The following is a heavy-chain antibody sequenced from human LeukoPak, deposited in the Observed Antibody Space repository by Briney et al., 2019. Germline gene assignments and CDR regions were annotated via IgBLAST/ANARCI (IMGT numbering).Heavy chain of an antibody. Sequence: GGSLRLSCAASGFTFSSFSMHWVRQAPGKGLEWVAFIRSDGSDKYYADSLKGRFTISRDNSKNTLYLQLDNLRTEDTAVYHCATRAFSSTTYGFGFWGQGTLVTVSS. CDR2: IRSDGSDK. CDR3: ATRAFSSTTYGFGF. J-gene: IGHJ4*02. V-gene: IGHV3-30*02. CDR1: GFTFSSFS. D-gene: IGHD3-16*01.